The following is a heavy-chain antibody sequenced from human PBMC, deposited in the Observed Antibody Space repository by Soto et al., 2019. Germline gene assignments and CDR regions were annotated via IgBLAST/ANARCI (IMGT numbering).Heavy chain of an antibody. J-gene: IGHJ4*02. CDR1: GFTFSSYW. CDR2: IKADGSER. CDR3: VCGIPPALGRGDRK. D-gene: IGHD2-2*01. V-gene: IGHV3-7*01. Sequence: EAQLVESGGGLVQPGGSMRLSCETSGFTFSSYWMTWVRQSPGKGLEWVATIKADGSERNYVDSVRGRFTITRDNTKKSMFLEMTSLGVDDTAVYYCVCGIPPALGRGDRKRGQGNLVTVSS.